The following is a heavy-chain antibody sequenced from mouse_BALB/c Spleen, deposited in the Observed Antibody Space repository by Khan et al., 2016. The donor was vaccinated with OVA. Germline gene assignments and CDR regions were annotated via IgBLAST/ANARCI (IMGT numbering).Heavy chain of an antibody. V-gene: IGHV1-5*01. CDR1: GYTFTSYR. CDR2: IYPGNSDT. D-gene: IGHD2-3*01. Sequence: VQLQQSGTVLARPGASVKMSCKASGYTFTSYRMHWVKQRPGQGLEWIGAIYPGNSDTSYNQKFKGKAKLTAVTSTSTAYMELRSLTNEDSAVYCCTYDGYYVGWFAYWGQGTLVTVSA. CDR3: TYDGYYVGWFAY. J-gene: IGHJ3*01.